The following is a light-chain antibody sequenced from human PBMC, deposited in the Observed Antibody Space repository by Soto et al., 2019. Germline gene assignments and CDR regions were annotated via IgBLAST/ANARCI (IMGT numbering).Light chain of an antibody. CDR2: EGS. Sequence: QSVLTQPASVSGSPGQSITISCTGNSSDVGSYNLVSWYQQHPGKAPKLMIYEGSKRPSGVSNRFSGSKSGNTASLTISGLQAEDEADYYCCSYGGSQVFGGGTKLTVL. J-gene: IGLJ2*01. CDR3: CSYGGSQV. CDR1: SSDVGSYNL. V-gene: IGLV2-23*01.